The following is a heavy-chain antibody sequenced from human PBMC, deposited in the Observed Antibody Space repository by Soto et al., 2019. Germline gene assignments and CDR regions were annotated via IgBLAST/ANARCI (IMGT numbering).Heavy chain of an antibody. D-gene: IGHD6-19*01. CDR2: IYHGGTT. V-gene: IGHV4-38-2*02. Sequence: PSETLSLTCTVSGYSISSGSYWGRIRPPPGKGQEWIESIYHGGTTFYNPSLKRRVTALVDTSNKLSLKKLRFVTADATAVYYCTKAHVMVVAGSTLDYWGRETLVTVS. J-gene: IGHJ4*02. CDR3: TKAHVMVVAGSTLDY. CDR1: GYSISSGSY.